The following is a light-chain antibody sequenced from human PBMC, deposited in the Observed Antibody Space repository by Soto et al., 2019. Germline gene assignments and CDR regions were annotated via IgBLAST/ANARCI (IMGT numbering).Light chain of an antibody. V-gene: IGKV3-15*01. CDR2: GAS. CDR1: QSVSSN. Sequence: EIVMTQSPATLSVSPGERATLSCRASQSVSSNLAWYQQKPGQAPRLLIYGASTRATGIPARFSGSGSGTEFTLTISSLQSEDVAVYYCKQYHNGPGTFGQGTKADIK. CDR3: KQYHNGPGT. J-gene: IGKJ1*01.